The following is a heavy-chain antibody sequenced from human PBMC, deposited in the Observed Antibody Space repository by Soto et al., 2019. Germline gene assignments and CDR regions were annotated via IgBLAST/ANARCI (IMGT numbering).Heavy chain of an antibody. CDR3: TAGPTIPMVRGVIIPVPFDY. CDR2: IKSRADGGTT. J-gene: IGHJ4*02. Sequence: EVQLVESGGGLVKPGGSLRLACAASGFTFSNAWMNWVRQAPGKGLEWVGRIKSRADGGTTDYAAPVKGRFTISRDDSKNTLYLQMNSLKTEATAVYYCTAGPTIPMVRGVIIPVPFDYWGQGTLVTGSS. V-gene: IGHV3-15*07. CDR1: GFTFSNAW. D-gene: IGHD3-10*01.